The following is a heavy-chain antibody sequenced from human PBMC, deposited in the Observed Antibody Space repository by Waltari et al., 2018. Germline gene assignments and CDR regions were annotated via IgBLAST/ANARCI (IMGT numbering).Heavy chain of an antibody. V-gene: IGHV4-59*01. J-gene: IGHJ3*02. CDR1: GGAISSSY. CDR2: IYYSGST. CDR3: AGTVGATRADAFDI. Sequence: QVQLQESGPGLVKPSETLSLTCTVSGGAISSSYWSWIRQPPGKGLEWIGYIYYSGSTNYNPSLKSRVTISVDTSKNQFSLKLSSVTAADTAVYYCAGTVGATRADAFDIWGQGTMVTVSS. D-gene: IGHD1-26*01.